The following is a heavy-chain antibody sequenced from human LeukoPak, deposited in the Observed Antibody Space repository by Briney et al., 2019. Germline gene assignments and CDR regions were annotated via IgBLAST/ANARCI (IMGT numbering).Heavy chain of an antibody. CDR3: ARVPGRNWLDP. CDR2: IYYSGST. D-gene: IGHD1-26*01. Sequence: PSETLSLTCTVSGGSISSSTNYWSWIRQPPGKGLEWIGFIYYSGSTTYNPPLKSRVTISVDTSKNQFSLKLNSVTAADTAIYYCARVPGRNWLDPWGQGTLVTVSS. J-gene: IGHJ5*02. CDR1: GGSISSSTNY. V-gene: IGHV4-61*01.